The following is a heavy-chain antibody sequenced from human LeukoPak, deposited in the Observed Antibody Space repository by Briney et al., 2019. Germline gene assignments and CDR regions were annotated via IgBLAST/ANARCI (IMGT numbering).Heavy chain of an antibody. J-gene: IGHJ4*02. D-gene: IGHD2-8*01. V-gene: IGHV3-30-3*01. CDR2: ISYDGSNK. CDR1: GFTFSSYA. CDR3: ARYCTNGVCSYFDY. Sequence: GGSLRLSCAASGFTFSSYAMHWVRQAPGKGLEWVAVISYDGSNKYYADSVKGRFTISRDNSKNTLYLQMSSLRAEDTAVYYCARYCTNGVCSYFDYWGQGTLVTVSS.